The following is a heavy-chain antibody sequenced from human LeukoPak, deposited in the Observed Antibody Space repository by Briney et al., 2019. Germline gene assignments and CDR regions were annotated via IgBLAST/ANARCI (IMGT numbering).Heavy chain of an antibody. V-gene: IGHV3-30*18. Sequence: PGGCLRLSCAASGFTFSSYGMHWVRQAPGKGLEWVAVISYDGSNKYYADSVKGRFTISRDNSKNTLYLQMNSLRAEDTAVYYCAKDLPCSSTSCYGGLYGMDVWGQGTTVTVSS. CDR3: AKDLPCSSTSCYGGLYGMDV. CDR1: GFTFSSYG. D-gene: IGHD2-2*01. J-gene: IGHJ6*02. CDR2: ISYDGSNK.